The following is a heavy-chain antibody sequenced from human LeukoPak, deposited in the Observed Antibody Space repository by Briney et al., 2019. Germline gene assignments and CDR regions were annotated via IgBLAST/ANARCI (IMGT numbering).Heavy chain of an antibody. Sequence: PGRSVRLSCAASGFTFSSYAMHWVRQAPGKGLEWVAVIYYDGSNKYYAHSVKGRFTISRDNSKNTLYLQMNSLRAEDTAVYYCARQRMMTAAGTILNWFDSWGQGTLVTVSS. J-gene: IGHJ5*01. V-gene: IGHV3-30*04. CDR1: GFTFSSYA. D-gene: IGHD6-13*01. CDR3: ARQRMMTAAGTILNWFDS. CDR2: IYYDGSNK.